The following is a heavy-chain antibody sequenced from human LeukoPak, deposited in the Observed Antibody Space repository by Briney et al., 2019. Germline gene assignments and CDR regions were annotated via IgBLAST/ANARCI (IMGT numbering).Heavy chain of an antibody. D-gene: IGHD3-22*01. CDR1: GFTFSDYY. V-gene: IGHV3-11*01. Sequence: GGSLRLSCAASGFTFSDYYMSWIRQAPGRGLEWVSYISSSGSTIYYTDSVKGRFTISRDNAKNSLYLQMNSLRAEDTAVYYCARDYYDSSGYYLAFDIWGQGTMVTVSS. J-gene: IGHJ3*02. CDR2: ISSSGSTI. CDR3: ARDYYDSSGYYLAFDI.